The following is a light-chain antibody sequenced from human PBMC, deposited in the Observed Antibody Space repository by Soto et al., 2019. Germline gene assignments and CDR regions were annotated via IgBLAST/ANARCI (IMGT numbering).Light chain of an antibody. J-gene: IGKJ4*01. CDR3: QQYGSSPPIDLT. Sequence: EIVLTQSPGTLSLSPGERATLSCRASQSVSSSYLAWYQQKPGPAPRLLIYGASSRATGIPDRFSGSGSGTDFPLTISRLEPEDFAVYYCQQYGSSPPIDLTYGGGTKMEIK. CDR1: QSVSSSY. V-gene: IGKV3-20*01. CDR2: GAS.